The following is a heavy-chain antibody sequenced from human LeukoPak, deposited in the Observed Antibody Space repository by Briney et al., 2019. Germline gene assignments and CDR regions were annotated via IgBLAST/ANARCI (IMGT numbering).Heavy chain of an antibody. Sequence: PSETLSLTCTVSGAYFTNYYWSFIRQPPGKGLEWIGFSSYTGNTNYNPSLKSRVTISLDMSKNQFSLSLKSVTAADTAMYYCARGDRGSGSSYWGQGTLVTVSS. J-gene: IGHJ4*02. CDR3: ARGDRGSGSSY. CDR2: SSYTGNT. D-gene: IGHD3-10*01. CDR1: GAYFTNYY. V-gene: IGHV4-59*01.